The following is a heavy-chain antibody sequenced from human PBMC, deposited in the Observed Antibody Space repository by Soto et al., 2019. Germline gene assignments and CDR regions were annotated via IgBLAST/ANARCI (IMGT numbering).Heavy chain of an antibody. CDR2: IYYSGST. J-gene: IGHJ4*02. CDR3: ARGESGSKDC. CDR1: GGSISSYY. D-gene: IGHD6-13*01. V-gene: IGHV4-59*01. Sequence: QVQLQESGPGLVKPSETLSLTCTVSGGSISSYYWSWIRQPPGKGLEWIGYIYYSGSTYYNPSLRSRVSIPVDTSKNQFSLKLSSVTAADTAVYYCARGESGSKDCWGQGTLVTVSS.